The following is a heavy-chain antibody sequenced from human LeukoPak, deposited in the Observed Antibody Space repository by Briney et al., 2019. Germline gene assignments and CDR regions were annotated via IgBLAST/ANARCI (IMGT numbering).Heavy chain of an antibody. CDR2: IYHSGST. V-gene: IGHV4-38-2*01. CDR3: ATNYGSGSYYILVY. CDR1: GYSISSGYF. Sequence: KTSETLSLTCAVSGYSISSGYFWGWIRQPPGKGLEWIGSIYHSGSTYYNPSLNSRVTISLNTSKNQLSLKLSSVTAADTAVYYCATNYGSGSYYILVYWGQGTLVTVSS. D-gene: IGHD3-10*01. J-gene: IGHJ4*02.